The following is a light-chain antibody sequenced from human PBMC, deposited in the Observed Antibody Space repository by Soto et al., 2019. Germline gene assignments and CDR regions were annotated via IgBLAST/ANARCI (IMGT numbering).Light chain of an antibody. CDR2: GVS. CDR3: QQYGNSPIT. V-gene: IGKV3-20*01. J-gene: IGKJ5*01. CDR1: QSLGSNS. Sequence: ETVLTQSPGTLSLSPGETATLSCRASQSLGSNSLVWYQQKPGQPPRLLISGVSNTATDIPDRFSSSGSGTDFTLTITRLKAEDFAVYACQQYGNSPITFGQGTRLEIK.